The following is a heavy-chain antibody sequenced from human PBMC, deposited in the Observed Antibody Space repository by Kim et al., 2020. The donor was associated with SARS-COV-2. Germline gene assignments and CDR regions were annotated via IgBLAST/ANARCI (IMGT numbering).Heavy chain of an antibody. CDR2: ISYDGSNK. V-gene: IGHV3-33*05. J-gene: IGHJ6*02. CDR3: ARDHHYYDILTGYTAGFQYNYYSRLDV. Sequence: GGSLRLSCAASGFTFSSYGMHWVRQAPGKGLEWVAVISYDGSNKYYADSVKGRFTISRDNSKNTLYLQMNSLRAEDTAVYYCARDHHYYDILTGYTAGFQYNYYSRLDVCGQGTTVTVSS. CDR1: GFTFSSYG. D-gene: IGHD3-9*01.